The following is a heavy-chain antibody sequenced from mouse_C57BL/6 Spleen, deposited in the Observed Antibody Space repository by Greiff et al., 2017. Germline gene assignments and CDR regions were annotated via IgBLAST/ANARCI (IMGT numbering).Heavy chain of an antibody. CDR2: ILPGSGST. V-gene: IGHV1-9*01. CDR3: ARETVDYAMDY. J-gene: IGHJ4*01. CDR1: GYTFPGYW. Sequence: VQLQQSGPELMKPGASVKLSCKATGYTFPGYWIEWVKQRHGHGLEWIGEILPGSGSTNYNEKFKGKATFTADTSSNTAYMQLSTLTTEDSAIYSCARETVDYAMDYWGQGTSVTVSS. D-gene: IGHD1-1*01.